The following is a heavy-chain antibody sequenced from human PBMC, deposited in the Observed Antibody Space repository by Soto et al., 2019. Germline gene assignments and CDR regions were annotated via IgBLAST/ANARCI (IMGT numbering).Heavy chain of an antibody. J-gene: IGHJ6*03. CDR2: IIPILGIA. CDR1: GGTFSSYT. V-gene: IGHV1-69*02. Sequence: QVQLVQSGAEVKKPGSSVKVSCKASGGTFSSYTISWVRQAPGQGLEWMGRIIPILGIANYAQKFQGRVTITADKSTSTAYMELSRLRSEDTAVYYCASIAAASEYYYYYMDVWGKGTTVTVSS. CDR3: ASIAAASEYYYYYMDV. D-gene: IGHD6-13*01.